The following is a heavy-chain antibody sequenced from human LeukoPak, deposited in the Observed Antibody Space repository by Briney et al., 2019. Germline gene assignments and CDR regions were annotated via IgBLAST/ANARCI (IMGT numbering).Heavy chain of an antibody. CDR3: AKDVTVVTPRDLFDY. Sequence: GGSLRLSCVASGFTFGTYAMTWVRQAPGKGLEWVSAISGRGGSTYYADSVKGRFTISRDNSKNTVYLQMNSLRAEDTAVYYCAKDVTVVTPRDLFDYWGQGTLVTVSS. J-gene: IGHJ4*02. CDR1: GFTFGTYA. CDR2: ISGRGGST. V-gene: IGHV3-23*01. D-gene: IGHD4-23*01.